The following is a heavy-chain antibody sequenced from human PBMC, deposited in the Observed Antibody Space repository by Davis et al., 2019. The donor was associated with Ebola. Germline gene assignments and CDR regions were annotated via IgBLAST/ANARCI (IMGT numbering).Heavy chain of an antibody. V-gene: IGHV4-59*08. CDR3: ARVLEMSSFDY. CDR1: GGSISSYY. Sequence: SETLSLTCTVSGGSISSYYWSWIRQPPGKGLEWIGYIHYSGDTKSNPSLKSRVTISVDTSKNQFSLKLSSVTAADTAVYYCARVLEMSSFDYWGQGTLVTVSS. J-gene: IGHJ4*02. CDR2: IHYSGDT.